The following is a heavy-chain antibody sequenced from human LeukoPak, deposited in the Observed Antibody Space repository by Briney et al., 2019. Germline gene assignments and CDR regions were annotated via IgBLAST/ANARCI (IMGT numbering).Heavy chain of an antibody. D-gene: IGHD3-10*01. V-gene: IGHV3-48*03. CDR1: GFTFSSYE. CDR3: ARDALWSTFGMDV. Sequence: PGGSLRLSCAASGFTFSSYEMNWVRQAPGKGLEWVSYISSSGSTIYYADSVKGRFTISRDNAKNSLYLQMNSLRAEDTAVYYCARDALWSTFGMDVWGKGTTVIVSS. J-gene: IGHJ6*04. CDR2: ISSSGSTI.